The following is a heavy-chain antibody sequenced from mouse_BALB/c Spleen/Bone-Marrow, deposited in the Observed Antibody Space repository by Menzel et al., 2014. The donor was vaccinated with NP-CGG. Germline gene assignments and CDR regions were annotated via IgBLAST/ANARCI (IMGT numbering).Heavy chain of an antibody. V-gene: IGHV5-9-1*01. CDR2: ISSGGSYT. CDR1: GFTFSSYA. CDR3: ARHGITRLLDY. J-gene: IGHJ2*01. Sequence: DVMLVESGGGLVKPGGSLKLSCAASGFTFSSYAMSWVRQTPEKRLEWVATISSGGSYTYYPDSVKGRFTISRDNAKNTLYLQMSSLRSEDTAMYYCARHGITRLLDYWCQGTTLTVSS. D-gene: IGHD2-4*01.